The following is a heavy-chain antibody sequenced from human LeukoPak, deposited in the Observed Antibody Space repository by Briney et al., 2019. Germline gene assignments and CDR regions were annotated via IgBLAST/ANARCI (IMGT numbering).Heavy chain of an antibody. Sequence: PGGSLRLSCAASGFTFSSYAMNWVRQAPGKGLEWVSYISSSSSTIYYADSVKGRFTISRDNAKNSLYLQMNSLRAEDTAVYYCARSLDYWGQGTLVTVSS. CDR1: GFTFSSYA. V-gene: IGHV3-48*01. J-gene: IGHJ4*02. CDR2: ISSSSSTI. CDR3: ARSLDY.